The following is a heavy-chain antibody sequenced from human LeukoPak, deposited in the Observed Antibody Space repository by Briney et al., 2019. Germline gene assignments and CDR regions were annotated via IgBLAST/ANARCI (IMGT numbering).Heavy chain of an antibody. Sequence: KPSETLSLTCTVSGGSISRSSYHWGWLRQPPGKGLEWIGSINYSRDTYYNPSLKSRVTISVDTSKNLFSLNLSSLTAADTAVYYCATTESFTSGGYEYWGQGTLVTVSS. CDR2: INYSRDT. D-gene: IGHD5-12*01. CDR3: ATTESFTSGGYEY. V-gene: IGHV4-39*02. CDR1: GGSISRSSYH. J-gene: IGHJ4*02.